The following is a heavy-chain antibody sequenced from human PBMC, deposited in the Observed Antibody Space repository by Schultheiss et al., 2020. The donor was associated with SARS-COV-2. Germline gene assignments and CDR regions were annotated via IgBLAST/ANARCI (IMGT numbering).Heavy chain of an antibody. V-gene: IGHV4-59*01. CDR1: GGSFSGYY. CDR3: ASLSTTDYYYMDV. J-gene: IGHJ6*03. D-gene: IGHD1-14*01. CDR2: IYYSGST. Sequence: SQTLSLTCAVYGGSFSGYYWSWIRQPPGKGLEWIGYIYYSGSTNYNPSLKSRVTISVDTSKNQFSLKLSSVTAADTAVYYCASLSTTDYYYMDVWGKGTTVTVSS.